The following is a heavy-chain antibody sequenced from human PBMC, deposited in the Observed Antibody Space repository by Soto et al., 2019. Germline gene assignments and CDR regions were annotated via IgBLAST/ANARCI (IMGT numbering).Heavy chain of an antibody. CDR2: IYYSGST. J-gene: IGHJ4*02. D-gene: IGHD1-26*01. CDR3: ESSPSLVGATVFDY. CDR1: GGSISSSSYY. Sequence: SETLSLTCTVSGGSISSSSYYWGWIRQPPGKGLEWIGSIYYSGSTYYNPSLKSRVTISVDTSKNQFSLTLSSVTAAATHVYSFESSPSLVGATVFDYWGQGTLVTVSS. V-gene: IGHV4-39*01.